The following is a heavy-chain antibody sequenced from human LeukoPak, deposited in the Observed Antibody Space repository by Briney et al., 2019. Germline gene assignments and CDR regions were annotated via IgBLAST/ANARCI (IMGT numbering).Heavy chain of an antibody. CDR2: ISSNGGST. CDR1: GFTFSSYA. V-gene: IGHV3-64*01. CDR3: ASGPRIAVAGSFDY. D-gene: IGHD6-19*01. J-gene: IGHJ4*02. Sequence: GGSLRLSCAASGFTFSSYAMHWVRQAPGKGLEYVSAISSNGGSTYYANSVKGRFTISRDNSKNTLYLQMGSLRAEDMAVYYCASGPRIAVAGSFDYWGQGTLVTVSS.